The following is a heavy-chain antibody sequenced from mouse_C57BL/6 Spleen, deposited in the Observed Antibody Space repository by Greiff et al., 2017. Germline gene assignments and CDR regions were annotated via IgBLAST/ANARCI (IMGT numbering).Heavy chain of an antibody. Sequence: QVQLQQSGPELVKPGASVKLSCKASGYTFTTYPIEWMKQNHGKSLEWIGNFHPYNVDTKYNEKFKGKATLTVEKSSSTAYLELSRLTYDDSADYCGAGGGDYYGGFAYWGHGTLVTVSA. J-gene: IGHJ3*01. D-gene: IGHD1-2*01. CDR1: GYTFTTYP. CDR2: FHPYNVDT. V-gene: IGHV1-47*01. CDR3: AGGGDYYGGFAY.